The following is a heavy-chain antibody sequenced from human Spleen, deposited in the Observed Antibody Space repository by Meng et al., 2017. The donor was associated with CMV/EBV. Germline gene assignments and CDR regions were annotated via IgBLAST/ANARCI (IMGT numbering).Heavy chain of an antibody. D-gene: IGHD2-2*01. J-gene: IGHJ6*02. CDR3: ARDTPAALSYYGMNV. V-gene: IGHV4-61*01. Sequence: SETLSLTCNVSGDSVSSGTYYWNWIRQPPGKGLEWVGYIYRSGSTTYNPSLESRVTISLDTSKNQFSLRLSSVTAADSAVYYCARDTPAALSYYGMNVWGQGTTVTVSS. CDR1: GDSVSSGTYY. CDR2: IYRSGST.